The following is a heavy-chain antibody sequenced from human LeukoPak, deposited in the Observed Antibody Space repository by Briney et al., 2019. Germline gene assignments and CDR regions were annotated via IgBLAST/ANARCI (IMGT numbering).Heavy chain of an antibody. V-gene: IGHV4-61*02. J-gene: IGHJ4*02. CDR1: GDSISSGSYY. D-gene: IGHD3-16*01. CDR3: ARDGGSKVVY. Sequence: SETLSLTCTVSGDSISSGSYYWSWIRQPAGKGLEWIGRIYTSGSTNYNPSLKSRVTMSVDTSKNQFSLKLSSVTAADTAVYYCARDGGSKVVYWGQGTLVTVSS. CDR2: IYTSGST.